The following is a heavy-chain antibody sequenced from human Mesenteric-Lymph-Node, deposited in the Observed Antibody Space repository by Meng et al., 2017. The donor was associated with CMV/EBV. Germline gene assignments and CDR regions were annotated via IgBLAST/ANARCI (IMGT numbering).Heavy chain of an antibody. J-gene: IGHJ4*02. V-gene: IGHV3-30*04. D-gene: IGHD3-10*01. CDR3: ARDLMVRYHFDY. CDR1: GFTFSSYV. Sequence: SCAASGFTFSSYVMHWVRQAPGKGLEWVAVISYDGSNKYYADSVKGRFTISRDNSKNTLYLQMNSLRAEDTAVYYCARDLMVRYHFDYWGQGTLVTVSS. CDR2: ISYDGSNK.